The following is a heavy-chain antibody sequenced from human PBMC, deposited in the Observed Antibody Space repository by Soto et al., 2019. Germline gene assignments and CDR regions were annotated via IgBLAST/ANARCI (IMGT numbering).Heavy chain of an antibody. CDR2: VDPSDSQT. J-gene: IGHJ4*02. Sequence: GESLKISCKGSGYSFAGYWITWVRQKPGKGLEWMGRVDPSDSQTYYSPSFRGHVTISVTKSITTVFLQWSSLRASDTAMYYCARQIYDSDTGPNFQYYFDSWGQGTPVTVSS. CDR1: GYSFAGYW. D-gene: IGHD3-22*01. V-gene: IGHV5-10-1*01. CDR3: ARQIYDSDTGPNFQYYFDS.